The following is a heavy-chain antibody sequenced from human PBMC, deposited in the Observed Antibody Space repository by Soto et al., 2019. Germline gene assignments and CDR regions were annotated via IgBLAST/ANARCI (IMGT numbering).Heavy chain of an antibody. J-gene: IGHJ4*02. V-gene: IGHV3-30*18. D-gene: IGHD1-26*01. CDR3: AKLSGSSVFDY. Sequence: GGSLRLSCTAPGFTFSSYGMHWVRQVPGKGLEWVAIISDAGSNKYYADSVKGRFTISRDDSKNTLFLQMNSLRVEDTAVYYCAKLSGSSVFDYWGQGTLVTVSS. CDR2: ISDAGSNK. CDR1: GFTFSSYG.